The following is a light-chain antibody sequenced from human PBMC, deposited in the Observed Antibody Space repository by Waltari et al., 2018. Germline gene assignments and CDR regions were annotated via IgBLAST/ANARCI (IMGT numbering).Light chain of an antibody. CDR2: AAS. V-gene: IGKV1-39*01. Sequence: DIQMTQSPSSLSASVGDRINITCRASQPIYTYLKWYLQRPGRAAKLLIYAASTLQSGVPPRFSGSGSGTDFTLTINSLQLDDFGTYFCQQSHSRPLTFGGGTKLE. CDR3: QQSHSRPLT. J-gene: IGKJ4*01. CDR1: QPIYTY.